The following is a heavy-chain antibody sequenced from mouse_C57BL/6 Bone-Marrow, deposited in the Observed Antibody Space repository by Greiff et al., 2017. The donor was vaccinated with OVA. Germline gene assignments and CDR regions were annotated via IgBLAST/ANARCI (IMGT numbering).Heavy chain of an antibody. J-gene: IGHJ4*01. CDR1: GFSLTSYG. CDR2: IWRGGST. CDR3: AKNYSNFDYYAMDY. Sequence: QVQLQQSGPGLVQPSQSLSITCTVSGFSLTSYGVHWVRQSPGKGLEWLGVIWRGGSTDYNAAFMSRLSITKDNSKSQVFFKMNSLQADDTAIYYCAKNYSNFDYYAMDYWGQGTSVTVSS. V-gene: IGHV2-5*01. D-gene: IGHD2-5*01.